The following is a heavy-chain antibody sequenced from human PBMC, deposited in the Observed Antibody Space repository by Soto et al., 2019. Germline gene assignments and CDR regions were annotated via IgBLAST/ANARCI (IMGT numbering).Heavy chain of an antibody. CDR1: GGSICSGGYS. J-gene: IGHJ5*02. D-gene: IGHD1-1*01. V-gene: IGHV4-30-2*01. CDR2: IYHSGST. CDR3: ARDQLEGNWFDP. Sequence: SETPSITCAVSGGSICSGGYSWNWIQQPPGKGLEWIGYIYHSGSTLYNPSLKSRVTISVDKSKNQFSLKLTSVTAADTAVYYCARDQLEGNWFDPWGQGTLVTVSS.